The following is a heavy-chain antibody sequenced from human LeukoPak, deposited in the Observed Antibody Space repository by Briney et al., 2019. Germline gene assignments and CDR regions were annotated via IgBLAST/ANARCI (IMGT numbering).Heavy chain of an antibody. Sequence: GGSLRLSCAASGFTFHHYAIHWVRQVPGKGLEWVSGINWNSASIGYADSVKGRFTISRGNAKNSVFLQMDSLRAEDTALYYCAKDKAPLYSGYDWDLDFWGQGTLVTVSS. CDR2: INWNSASI. CDR3: AKDKAPLYSGYDWDLDF. V-gene: IGHV3-9*01. J-gene: IGHJ4*02. D-gene: IGHD5-12*01. CDR1: GFTFHHYA.